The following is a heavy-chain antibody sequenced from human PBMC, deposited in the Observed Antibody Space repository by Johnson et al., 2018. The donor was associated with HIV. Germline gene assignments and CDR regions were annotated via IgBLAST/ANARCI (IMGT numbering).Heavy chain of an antibody. CDR1: GFTFRDYY. CDR3: ARGDPPNVFDI. J-gene: IGHJ3*02. V-gene: IGHV3-11*04. CDR2: ISWDGGST. Sequence: QMLLVESGGGLVKPGGSLRLSCVVSGFTFRDYYMSWIRQAPGKGLAWVSLISWDGGSTYYADSVKGRFTISRDNSKNSLYLQMNSLRAEDTAVYYCARGDPPNVFDIWGQGTMVTVSS.